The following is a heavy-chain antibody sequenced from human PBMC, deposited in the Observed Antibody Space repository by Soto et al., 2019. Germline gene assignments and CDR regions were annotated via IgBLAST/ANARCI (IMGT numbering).Heavy chain of an antibody. V-gene: IGHV4-31*03. CDR1: GGSISSGGYY. D-gene: IGHD3-9*01. Sequence: SETLSLTCTVSGGSISSGGYYWSWIRQHPGKGLEWIGYIYYSGSTYYNPSLKSRVTISVDTSKNQFSLKLSSVTAADTAVYYCARERLGYYYYGMDVWGQGTTVTVSS. CDR3: ARERLGYYYYGMDV. CDR2: IYYSGST. J-gene: IGHJ6*02.